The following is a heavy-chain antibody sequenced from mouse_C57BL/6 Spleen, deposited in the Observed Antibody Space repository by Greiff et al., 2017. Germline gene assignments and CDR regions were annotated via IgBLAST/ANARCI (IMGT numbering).Heavy chain of an antibody. Sequence: VQLVESGAELVRPGASVTLSCKASGYTFTDYEMHWVKQTPVHGLEWIGAIDPETGGTAYNQKFKGKAILTADKSSSTAYMELRSLTSEDSAVYYCTREGWSYYFDYWGQGTTLTVSS. CDR2: IDPETGGT. CDR3: TREGWSYYFDY. V-gene: IGHV1-15*01. D-gene: IGHD3-3*01. J-gene: IGHJ2*01. CDR1: GYTFTDYE.